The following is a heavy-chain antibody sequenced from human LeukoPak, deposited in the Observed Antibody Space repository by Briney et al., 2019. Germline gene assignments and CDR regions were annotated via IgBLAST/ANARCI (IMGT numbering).Heavy chain of an antibody. CDR2: MNPNSGNT. J-gene: IGHJ4*02. D-gene: IGHD5-12*01. V-gene: IGHV1-8*03. Sequence: ASVKVSCKASGYTFTSYDINWVRQATGQGPEWMGWMNPNSGNTGYAQKFQGRVTITRNTSISTAYMELSSLRSEDTAVYYCARGLTYSGYDPFMYWGQGTLVTVSS. CDR1: GYTFTSYD. CDR3: ARGLTYSGYDPFMY.